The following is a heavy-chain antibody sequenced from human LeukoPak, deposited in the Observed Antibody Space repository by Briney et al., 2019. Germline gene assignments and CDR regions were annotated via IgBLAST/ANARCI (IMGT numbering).Heavy chain of an antibody. V-gene: IGHV3-74*01. J-gene: IGHJ6*02. CDR2: INSDGSAT. Sequence: RGSLRLSCAASGFPFSSYWMYWVRQVPGKGLLWVSRINSDGSATIYADSVRGRFTISRDNAKNTLYLQMSGLRVEDTAVYHCASDSPYYGMDVWGQGTTVTVSS. CDR3: ASDSPYYGMDV. CDR1: GFPFSSYW.